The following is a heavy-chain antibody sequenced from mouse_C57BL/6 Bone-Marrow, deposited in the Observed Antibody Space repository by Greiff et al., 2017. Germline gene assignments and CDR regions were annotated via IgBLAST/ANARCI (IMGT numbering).Heavy chain of an antibody. D-gene: IGHD1-1*01. CDR3: AQRQRSCFDY. CDR2: IHPNSGST. CDR1: GYTFTSYW. Sequence: QVQLQQPGAELVKPGASVKLSCKASGYTFTSYWMHWVKQRPGQGLEWIGMIHPNSGSTNYNEKFKRKATLTVDKSSSTAYMQLSSLTSEDSAVYYCAQRQRSCFDYWGQGTTLTVSS. V-gene: IGHV1-64*01. J-gene: IGHJ2*01.